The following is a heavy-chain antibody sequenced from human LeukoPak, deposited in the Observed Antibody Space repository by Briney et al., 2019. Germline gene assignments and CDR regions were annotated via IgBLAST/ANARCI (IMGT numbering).Heavy chain of an antibody. CDR3: ARDRQPPYYDFWSGYSYYFDY. Sequence: GGSLRLSCAASGFTFSSYGMSWVRQAPGKELQWVSGISGSGDTTYYADSVKGRFTISRDNSKNTLYLQMNSLRAEDTAVYYCARDRQPPYYDFWSGYSYYFDYWGQGTLVTVSS. V-gene: IGHV3-23*01. D-gene: IGHD3-3*01. J-gene: IGHJ4*02. CDR1: GFTFSSYG. CDR2: ISGSGDTT.